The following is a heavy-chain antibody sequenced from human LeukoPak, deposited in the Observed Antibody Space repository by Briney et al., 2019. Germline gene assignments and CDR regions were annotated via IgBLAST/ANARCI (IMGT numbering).Heavy chain of an antibody. CDR2: ISGSGGST. D-gene: IGHD3-10*01. Sequence: GGSLRLSCAASGFTFSSYAMSWVRQAPGKGLEWVSAISGSGGSTYYADSVKGRFTISRDNSKNTLYLQMNSLRAEDTAVYYCAKLKDPVRGLHYYFDYWGQGTLVTVSS. CDR3: AKLKDPVRGLHYYFDY. CDR1: GFTFSSYA. J-gene: IGHJ4*02. V-gene: IGHV3-23*01.